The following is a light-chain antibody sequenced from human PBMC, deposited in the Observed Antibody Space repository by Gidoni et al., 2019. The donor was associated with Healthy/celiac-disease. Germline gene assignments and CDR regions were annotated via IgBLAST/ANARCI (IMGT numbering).Light chain of an antibody. CDR3: QQYDNLLLT. Sequence: DIKRTQSRSSLSASVGDRVTITCQASQDISNYLNWYQQKQGKAPKLLIYDASNLETGVPTRFSGSGSGTDFTFTISSLQPEDIATYYCQQYDNLLLTFGGGTKVEIK. CDR2: DAS. V-gene: IGKV1-33*01. J-gene: IGKJ4*01. CDR1: QDISNY.